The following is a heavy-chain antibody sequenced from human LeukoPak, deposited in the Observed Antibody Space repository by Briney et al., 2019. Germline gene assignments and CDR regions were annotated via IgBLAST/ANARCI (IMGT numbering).Heavy chain of an antibody. Sequence: PGGSLRLSCAASGFMFSSNWMSWVRLAPGKGLEWVANIKEDGTETYYVDSVKGRFTISRDNAKNSLYLQMNSLRAEDTAVYYCARASITMIVPGAFDIWGQGTMVTVSS. V-gene: IGHV3-7*01. CDR3: ARASITMIVPGAFDI. CDR2: IKEDGTET. J-gene: IGHJ3*02. D-gene: IGHD3-22*01. CDR1: GFMFSSNW.